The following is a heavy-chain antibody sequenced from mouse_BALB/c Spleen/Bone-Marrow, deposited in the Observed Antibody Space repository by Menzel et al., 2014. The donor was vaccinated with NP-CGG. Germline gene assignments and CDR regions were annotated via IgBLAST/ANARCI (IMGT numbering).Heavy chain of an antibody. J-gene: IGHJ2*01. V-gene: IGHV7-3*02. Sequence: DVLLEESGGGLVQPGGSLRLSCATSGYTFTNYYMNWVRQPPGKALGWLGFIRHKANGYTTEYSASVKGRFTTSRDISQSTLGHQMNTLRGEDSATDYCGRYRGVFLFDFWGQGTTLTVSS. CDR3: GRYRGVFLFDF. CDR2: IRHKANGYTT. CDR1: GYTFTNYY.